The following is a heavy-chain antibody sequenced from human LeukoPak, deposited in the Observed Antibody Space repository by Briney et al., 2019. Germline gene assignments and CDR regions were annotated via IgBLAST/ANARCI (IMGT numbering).Heavy chain of an antibody. V-gene: IGHV3-30-3*01. CDR2: ISYDGSNK. CDR3: ARDTYYYDSSGYYSPQGYYYYGMDV. J-gene: IGHJ6*02. D-gene: IGHD3-22*01. Sequence: PGGSLRLSCAASGFTFSSYAMHRVRQAPGKGLEWVAVISYDGSNKYYADSVKGRFTISRDNSKNTLYLQMNSLRAEDTAVYYCARDTYYYDSSGYYSPQGYYYYGMDVWGQGTTVTVSS. CDR1: GFTFSSYA.